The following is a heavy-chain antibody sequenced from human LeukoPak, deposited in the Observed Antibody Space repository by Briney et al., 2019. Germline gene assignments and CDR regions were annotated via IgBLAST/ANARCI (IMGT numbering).Heavy chain of an antibody. Sequence: SETLSLTCTVSGGSISSSSYYWGWIRQPPGKGLEWIGGIYYSGSTYYNPSLKSRVTISVDTSKNQFSLKLSSVTATDTAVYYCARAYYYGGSCFYFDYWGQGALVTVSS. J-gene: IGHJ4*02. CDR3: ARAYYYGGSCFYFDY. CDR2: IYYSGST. V-gene: IGHV4-39*07. D-gene: IGHD3-22*01. CDR1: GGSISSSSYY.